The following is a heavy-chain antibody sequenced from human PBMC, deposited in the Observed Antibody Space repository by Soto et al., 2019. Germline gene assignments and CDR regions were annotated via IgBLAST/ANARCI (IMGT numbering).Heavy chain of an antibody. D-gene: IGHD3-22*01. CDR1: GFTFSSYS. Sequence: GGSLRLSCAASGFTFSSYSMNWVRQAPGKGLEWVSYINSDGSSTSYADSVKGRFTISRDNAKNTLYLQMNSLRAEDTAVYYCASLPNYSYYDSSGYPIDYWGQGTLVTVSS. V-gene: IGHV3-74*01. CDR3: ASLPNYSYYDSSGYPIDY. CDR2: INSDGSST. J-gene: IGHJ4*02.